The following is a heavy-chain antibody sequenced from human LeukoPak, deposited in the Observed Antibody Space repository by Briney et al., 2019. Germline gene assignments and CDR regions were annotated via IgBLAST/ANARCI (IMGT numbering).Heavy chain of an antibody. V-gene: IGHV4-59*08. D-gene: IGHD2-15*01. Sequence: LSLTCTVSGGSINSYYWSWIRQPPGKGLEWIGYIYYSGSTNYNPSLKSRVTISVDTSNNKFSLKLTSLTAADTAVYYCVRHLSAGRPAFDIWGQGTMVTVSS. CDR2: IYYSGST. J-gene: IGHJ3*02. CDR3: VRHLSAGRPAFDI. CDR1: GGSINSYY.